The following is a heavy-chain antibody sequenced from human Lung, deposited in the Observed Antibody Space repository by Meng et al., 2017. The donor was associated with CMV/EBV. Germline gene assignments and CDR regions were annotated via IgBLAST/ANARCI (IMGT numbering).Heavy chain of an antibody. CDR2: IYHSGST. CDR1: GYSISSGYY. V-gene: IGHV4-38-2*01. J-gene: IGHJ6*02. CDR3: ARAITKYYYGMDV. Sequence: SETLSLTCAVSGYSISSGYYWGWIRQPPGKGLEWIGSIYHSGSTYYNPSLKSRVTISVDTSKNQFSLKLSSVTAADTAVYYCARAITKYYYGMDVWGQGTTVTVSS. D-gene: IGHD1-1*01.